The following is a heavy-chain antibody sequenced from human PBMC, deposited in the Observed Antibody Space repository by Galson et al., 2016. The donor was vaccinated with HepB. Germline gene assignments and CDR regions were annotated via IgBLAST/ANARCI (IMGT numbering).Heavy chain of an antibody. J-gene: IGHJ4*02. D-gene: IGHD5-18*01. CDR2: TYYRSKWYN. V-gene: IGHV6-1*01. CDR1: GDSVSSNSVA. CDR3: ARAVIQGTAMGLDY. Sequence: CAISGDSVSSNSVAWNWTRQSPSRGLEWLGRTYYRSKWYNDYAVSVKSRITINPDTSKNQFSLQLNSVTPEDTAVYYCARAVIQGTAMGLDYWGQGTRVTVSS.